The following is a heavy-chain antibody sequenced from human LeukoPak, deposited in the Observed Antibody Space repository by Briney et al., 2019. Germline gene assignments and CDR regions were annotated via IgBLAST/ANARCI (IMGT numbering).Heavy chain of an antibody. CDR3: AGDNTYYYDSSGYRGYYGMDV. CDR2: IYHSGST. CDR1: GGSISSGGYS. J-gene: IGHJ6*02. Sequence: SETLSLTCAVSGGSISSGGYSWSWIRQPPGKGLEWIGYIYHSGSTYYNPSLKSRVTISVDRSKNQFSLKLSSVTAADTAVYYCAGDNTYYYDSSGYRGYYGMDVWGQGTTVTVSS. D-gene: IGHD3-22*01. V-gene: IGHV4-30-2*01.